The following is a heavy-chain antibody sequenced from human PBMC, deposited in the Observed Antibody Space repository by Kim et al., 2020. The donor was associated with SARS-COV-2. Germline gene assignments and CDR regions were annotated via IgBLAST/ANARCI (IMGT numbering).Heavy chain of an antibody. CDR1: GFTFDDYT. Sequence: GGSLRLSCAASGFTFDDYTMHWVRQAPGKGLEWVSLISRNGDATDYVDSVKGRSTISRDNSKNSLYLQMNSLRSEDTAMYYCAKKGRATYSSGSYFDYWGQGTLVTVSS. CDR2: ISRNGDAT. J-gene: IGHJ4*02. CDR3: AKKGRATYSSGSYFDY. V-gene: IGHV3-43*01. D-gene: IGHD3-10*01.